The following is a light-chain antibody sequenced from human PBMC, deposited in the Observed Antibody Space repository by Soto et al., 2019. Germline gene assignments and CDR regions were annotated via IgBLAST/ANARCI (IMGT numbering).Light chain of an antibody. J-gene: IGKJ4*01. CDR3: QQADSFPLT. CDR2: AAS. CDR1: RGISNW. V-gene: IGKV1-12*01. Sequence: DIQMTQSPSSVSAAVGDRVTITCRASRGISNWLAWYQQKPGKDPKLLLYAASSLQSGVPSRFSGSGSGTDFSLTINSLQPEDFATYFCQQADSFPLTFGGGTKVEMK.